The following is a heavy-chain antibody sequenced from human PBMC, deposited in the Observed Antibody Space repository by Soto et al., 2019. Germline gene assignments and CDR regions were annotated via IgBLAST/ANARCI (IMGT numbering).Heavy chain of an antibody. D-gene: IGHD1-1*01. V-gene: IGHV3-11*01. CDR2: ISSGAFAI. J-gene: IGHJ4*02. Sequence: GSLRLSGVVSGFSFSDSYMTWVRQIPGKGLEWIASISSGAFAISYAAAVKGRFTISRDDGHNSLFLQMDSLRAEDTALYYCARDTTRLEHWGQGTLVTVSS. CDR3: ARDTTRLEH. CDR1: GFSFSDSY.